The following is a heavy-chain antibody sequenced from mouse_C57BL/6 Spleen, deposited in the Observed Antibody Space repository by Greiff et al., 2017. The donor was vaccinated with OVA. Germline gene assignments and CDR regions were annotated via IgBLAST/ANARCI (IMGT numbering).Heavy chain of an antibody. V-gene: IGHV5-17*01. Sequence: EAKLMESGGGLVKPGGSLKLSCAASGFTFSDYGMHWVRQAPEKGLEWVAYISSGSSTIYYADTVKGRFTISRDNAKNTLFLQMTSLRSEDTAMYYCARTLYFDYWGQGTTLTVSS. CDR2: ISSGSSTI. J-gene: IGHJ2*01. CDR3: ARTLYFDY. CDR1: GFTFSDYG.